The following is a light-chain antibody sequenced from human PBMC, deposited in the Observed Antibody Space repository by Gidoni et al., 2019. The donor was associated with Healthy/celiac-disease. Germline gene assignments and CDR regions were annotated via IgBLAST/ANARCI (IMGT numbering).Light chain of an antibody. V-gene: IGKV1-5*03. CDR2: KAS. CDR3: QQYNSYSRT. CDR1: QSISSW. Sequence: IPMTPFPSPPSASVGDRVTITCRASQSISSWLAWYQQKPGKAPKLLIYKASSLESGVPSRFSGSGSGTEFTLTISSLQPDDFATYYCQQYNSYSRTFGQGTKVEIK. J-gene: IGKJ1*01.